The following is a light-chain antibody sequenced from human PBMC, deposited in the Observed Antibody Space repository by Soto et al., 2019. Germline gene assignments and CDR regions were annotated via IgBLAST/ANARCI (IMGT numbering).Light chain of an antibody. CDR2: DVS. CDR1: SSDVGSYNY. CDR3: SSYASSSTRV. Sequence: QSALTQPASVSGSPGQSITISCTGTSSDVGSYNYVSWYQHHPGKAPKLMIYDVSNPPSGVSNRFAGSKSGNTASLTISGLQAEDEADYSCSSYASSSTRVFGTGTKLTVL. V-gene: IGLV2-14*03. J-gene: IGLJ1*01.